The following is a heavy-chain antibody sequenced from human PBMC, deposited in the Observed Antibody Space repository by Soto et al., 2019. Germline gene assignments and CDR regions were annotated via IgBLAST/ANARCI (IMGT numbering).Heavy chain of an antibody. CDR1: GFTFSSHA. V-gene: IGHV3-30-3*01. CDR3: ARESEQWLNNRAEYFQH. CDR2: ISYDGSNK. J-gene: IGHJ1*01. Sequence: QVQLVESGGGVVQPGRSLRLSCAASGFTFSSHAMHWVRQAPGKGLEWVAVISYDGSNKYYADSVKGRFTISRDNSKNTLYVQMNSLRAEDTAVYYCARESEQWLNNRAEYFQHWGQGTLVTVSS. D-gene: IGHD6-19*01.